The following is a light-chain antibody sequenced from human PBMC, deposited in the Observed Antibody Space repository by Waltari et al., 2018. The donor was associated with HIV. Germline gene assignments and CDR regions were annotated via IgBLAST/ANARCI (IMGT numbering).Light chain of an antibody. CDR3: GTWDSSLSAVV. V-gene: IGLV1-51*01. CDR2: DNK. J-gene: IGLJ2*01. Sequence: QSVLTQPPSVSAAPGQLVTLPCSGSSPNIGSNYVSWYQHLPGTAPKLLIYDNKERPAGIPDRFSSSKSGTSVALDITGLQTGDEGDYYCGTWDSSLSAVVFGGGTKLTVL. CDR1: SPNIGSNY.